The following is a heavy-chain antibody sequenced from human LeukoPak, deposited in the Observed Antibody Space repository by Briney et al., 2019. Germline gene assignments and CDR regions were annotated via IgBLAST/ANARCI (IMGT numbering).Heavy chain of an antibody. Sequence: SETLSLTCGVSGGSVINTNWWTWVRQPPGKGLEWIGEVHLDGRTNYNPSLESRLTMSVDVSENQVSLKLTSVTAADTAVYYCAREGGFFRPLDYSGQGTLVTVSS. CDR3: AREGGFFRPLDY. CDR1: GGSVINTNW. CDR2: VHLDGRT. V-gene: IGHV4-4*02. D-gene: IGHD3-3*01. J-gene: IGHJ4*02.